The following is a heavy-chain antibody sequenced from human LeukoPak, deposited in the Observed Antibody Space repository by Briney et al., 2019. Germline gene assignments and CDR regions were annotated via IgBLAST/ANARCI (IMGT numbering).Heavy chain of an antibody. Sequence: GASVKVSCRASGYTFTSYGISWVRQAPGRGLERMGWISAYNGNTNYAQKLQGRVTMTTDTSTSTAYMELRSLRSDDTAVYYCARSGVIVATGDFDYWGQGTLVTVSS. D-gene: IGHD5-12*01. J-gene: IGHJ4*02. V-gene: IGHV1-18*04. CDR3: ARSGVIVATGDFDY. CDR2: ISAYNGNT. CDR1: GYTFTSYG.